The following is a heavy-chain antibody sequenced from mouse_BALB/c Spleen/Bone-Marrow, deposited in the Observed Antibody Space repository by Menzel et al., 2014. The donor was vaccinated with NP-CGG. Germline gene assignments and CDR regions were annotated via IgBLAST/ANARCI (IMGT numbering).Heavy chain of an antibody. J-gene: IGHJ4*01. V-gene: IGHV2-6-7*01. CDR2: IWGAGST. CDR3: TRREDNDDYYAIDY. CDR1: GFSLTGYG. D-gene: IGHD2-4*01. Sequence: VMLVESGPGLVAPSQSLFITCTVSGFSLTGYGVNWVRQPPGKGLEWLGMIWGAGSTDYNSALKSRLSISKDNSMSQVFLKMNMQQTDDASKYYNTRREDNDDYYAIDYWGQGTTGTISS.